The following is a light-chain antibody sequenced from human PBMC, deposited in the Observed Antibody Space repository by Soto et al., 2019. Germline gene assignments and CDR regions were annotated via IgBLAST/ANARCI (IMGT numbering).Light chain of an antibody. CDR3: SSYTTSNTYV. CDR2: EVN. V-gene: IGLV2-14*01. Sequence: QSSLTEPASVSWSPGQSITFSCTGTSSDIGVYNYVSWYQQHPGKAPKLMIYEVNNRPSGVSNRFSGSKSGNTASLTISGLQAEDEADYYCSSYTTSNTYVFGTGTKVTVL. CDR1: SSDIGVYNY. J-gene: IGLJ1*01.